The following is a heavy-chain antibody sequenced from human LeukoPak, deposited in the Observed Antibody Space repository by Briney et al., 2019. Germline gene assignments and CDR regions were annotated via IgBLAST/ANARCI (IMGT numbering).Heavy chain of an antibody. CDR3: ARDGYNWNDLDY. CDR2: IYYSGST. V-gene: IGHV4-39*02. Sequence: SETLSLTCTVSGGSISSSSYYWGWIRQPPGKGLEWIGSIYYSGSTYYNPSLKSRVTISVDTSKNQFSLKLSSVTAADTAVYYCARDGYNWNDLDYWGQGTLVTVSS. D-gene: IGHD1-20*01. CDR1: GGSISSSSYY. J-gene: IGHJ4*02.